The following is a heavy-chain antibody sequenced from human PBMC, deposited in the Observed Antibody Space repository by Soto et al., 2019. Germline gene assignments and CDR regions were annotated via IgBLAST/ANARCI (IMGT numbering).Heavy chain of an antibody. CDR2: INANNGDT. J-gene: IGHJ4*02. V-gene: IGHV1-18*04. D-gene: IGHD1-26*01. CDR1: GYTFTSYG. CDR3: SRFGAYGSH. Sequence: QVQLVQSGPELKKPGASVKVSCKASGYTFTSYGISWVRQAPGQGLEWMGRINANNGDTDYRQKFQGRITMTADASTDTVYMDLRNLTTDDTGVYYCSRFGAYGSHWGQGTQINVSS.